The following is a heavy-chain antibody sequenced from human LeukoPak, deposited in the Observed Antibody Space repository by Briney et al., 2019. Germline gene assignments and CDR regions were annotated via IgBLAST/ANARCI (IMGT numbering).Heavy chain of an antibody. CDR3: AKGHSDYGTGFDL. D-gene: IGHD4-17*01. Sequence: GGSLRLSCAASGFSFSSFAMSWVRQAPGKGLECVSVISASGGSTYSADSVKARFTIARDNSRATVYLQMNSLRADDAAVYYCAKGHSDYGTGFDLWGQGTLVTVSS. CDR1: GFSFSSFA. V-gene: IGHV3-23*01. J-gene: IGHJ4*02. CDR2: ISASGGST.